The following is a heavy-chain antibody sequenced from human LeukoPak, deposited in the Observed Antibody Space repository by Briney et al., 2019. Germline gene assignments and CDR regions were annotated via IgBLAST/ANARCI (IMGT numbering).Heavy chain of an antibody. D-gene: IGHD3-10*01. CDR3: ARASGRGAFYYYYYGMDV. J-gene: IGHJ6*02. CDR1: GGTFSSYA. CDR2: IIPIFGTA. V-gene: IGHV1-69*13. Sequence: GASVKVSCKASGGTFSSYAISWVRQAPGQGLEWMGGIIPIFGTANYAQKFQGRVTTTADESTSTAYMELSSLRSEDTAVYYCARASGRGAFYYYYYGMDVWGQGTTVTVSS.